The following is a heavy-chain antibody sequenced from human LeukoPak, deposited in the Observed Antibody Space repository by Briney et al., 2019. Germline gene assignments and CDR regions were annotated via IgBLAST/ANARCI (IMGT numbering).Heavy chain of an antibody. V-gene: IGHV3-30*02. J-gene: IGHJ4*02. CDR3: AGSLGYCTSNVCYLKY. Sequence: GGSLRLSCGASGFTFSSYGMHWVRQAPGKGLEWVAFIRYDGSNKYYADSVKGRFTISRDNSKNTLYLQMNSLRAEDTAVYYCAGSLGYCTSNVCYLKYWGQGTLVTVSS. D-gene: IGHD2-8*01. CDR1: GFTFSSYG. CDR2: IRYDGSNK.